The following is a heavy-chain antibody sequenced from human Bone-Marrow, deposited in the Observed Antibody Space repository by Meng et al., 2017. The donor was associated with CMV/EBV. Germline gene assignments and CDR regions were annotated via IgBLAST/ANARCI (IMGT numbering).Heavy chain of an antibody. CDR3: ARDEWGDSSGYYGTFDY. V-gene: IGHV3-30*04. CDR1: GFTFSSYA. Sequence: GGSLRPSCAASGFTFSSYAMHWVRQAPGKGLEWVAVISYDGSNKYYADSVKGRFTISRDNSKNTLYLQMNSLRAEDTAVYYCARDEWGDSSGYYGTFDYWGQRTLVAASS. D-gene: IGHD3-22*01. CDR2: ISYDGSNK. J-gene: IGHJ4*02.